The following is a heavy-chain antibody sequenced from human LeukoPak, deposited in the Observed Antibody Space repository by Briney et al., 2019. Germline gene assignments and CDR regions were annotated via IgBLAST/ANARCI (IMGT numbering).Heavy chain of an antibody. Sequence: GGSLRLSCAASGFTFSNAWMSWVHQAPGKGLEWVGRIKSKTDGGTTDYAAPVKGRFTISRDDSKNTLYLQMNSLKTEDTAVYYCTTDRGSRYGIVAFWGQGTLVTVSS. D-gene: IGHD3-22*01. CDR1: GFTFSNAW. J-gene: IGHJ4*02. CDR2: IKSKTDGGTT. V-gene: IGHV3-15*01. CDR3: TTDRGSRYGIVAF.